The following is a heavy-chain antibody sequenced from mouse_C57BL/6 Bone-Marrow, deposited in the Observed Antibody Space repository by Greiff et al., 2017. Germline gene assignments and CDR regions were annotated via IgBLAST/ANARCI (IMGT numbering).Heavy chain of an antibody. J-gene: IGHJ1*03. CDR3: ARGYYYGPRYFDV. V-gene: IGHV1-55*01. D-gene: IGHD1-1*01. Sequence: QVQLQQPGAELVKPGASVKMSCKASGYTFTSYWITWVKQRPGQGLEWIGDIYPGSGSTNYNEKFKSTATLTVDTSSSTAYMQRSSLTSEDSAVYYCARGYYYGPRYFDVWGTGTTVTVSS. CDR2: IYPGSGST. CDR1: GYTFTSYW.